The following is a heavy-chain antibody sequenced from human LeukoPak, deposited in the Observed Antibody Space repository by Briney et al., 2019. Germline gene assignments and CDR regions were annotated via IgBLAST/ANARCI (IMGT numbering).Heavy chain of an antibody. D-gene: IGHD3-10*01. CDR2: IWYDGSNK. CDR3: ARDPWRFGEFPNHFDY. J-gene: IGHJ4*02. CDR1: GFTFSSYG. Sequence: PGGSLRLSCAASGFTFSSYGMNWVRQAPGKGLEWVAVIWYDGSNKYYADSVKGRFTISRDNSKNTLYLQMNSLRAEDTAVYYCARDPWRFGEFPNHFDYWGQGTLVTVSS. V-gene: IGHV3-33*01.